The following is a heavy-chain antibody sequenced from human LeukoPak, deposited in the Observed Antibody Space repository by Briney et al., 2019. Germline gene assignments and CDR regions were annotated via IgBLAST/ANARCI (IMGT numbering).Heavy chain of an antibody. J-gene: IGHJ5*02. V-gene: IGHV3-30*18. CDR1: GFTFSSYG. CDR2: ISYDGSNK. D-gene: IGHD3-10*01. CDR3: AKDFIMVRGVIGLGWFDP. Sequence: PGGSLRLSCAASGFTFSSYGMHWVRQAPGKGLEWVAVISYDGSNKYYADSVKSRFTISRDNSKNTLYLQMNSLRAEDTAVYYCAKDFIMVRGVIGLGWFDPWGQGTLVTVSS.